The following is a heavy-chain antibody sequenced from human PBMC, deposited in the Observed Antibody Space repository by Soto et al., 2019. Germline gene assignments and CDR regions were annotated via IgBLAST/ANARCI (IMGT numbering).Heavy chain of an antibody. CDR1: GFTFSSYG. Sequence: QVQLVESGGGVVQPGRSLRLSCAASGFTFSSYGMHWVRQAPGKGLEWVAVIWYDGSNKYYADSVKGRFTISRDNSKNTLYLQMNSLRAEDTPVYYCARDLRGYYFDYWGQGTLVTVSS. J-gene: IGHJ4*02. CDR3: ARDLRGYYFDY. V-gene: IGHV3-33*01. D-gene: IGHD3-16*01. CDR2: IWYDGSNK.